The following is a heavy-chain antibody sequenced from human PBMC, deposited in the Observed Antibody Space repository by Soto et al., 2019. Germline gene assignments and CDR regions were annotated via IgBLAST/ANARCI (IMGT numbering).Heavy chain of an antibody. J-gene: IGHJ6*02. V-gene: IGHV1-58*01. D-gene: IGHD3-10*01. CDR3: AADRMGTPYYYGSGSYYNRQPYYYYGMDV. CDR1: GFTFTSSA. CDR2: IVVGSGNT. Sequence: SVKVSGKASGFTFTSSAVQWVRQARGQRLEWIGWIVVGSGNTNYAQKFQERVTITRDMSTSTAYMKLSSLRSEDTAVYYCAADRMGTPYYYGSGSYYNRQPYYYYGMDVWGQGTTVTVSS.